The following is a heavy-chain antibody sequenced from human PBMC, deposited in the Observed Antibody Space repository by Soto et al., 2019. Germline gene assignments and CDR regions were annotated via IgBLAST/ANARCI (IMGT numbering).Heavy chain of an antibody. Sequence: SVKVSCKASGGTFSSYSISWVRQAPGQGLEWMGGIIPIFGTANYAQKFQGRVTITADESTSTAYMELSSLRSEDTAVYYCARSRVRDYYGMDVWGQGTTVTVSS. J-gene: IGHJ6*02. V-gene: IGHV1-69*13. CDR3: ARSRVRDYYGMDV. CDR2: IIPIFGTA. CDR1: GGTFSSYS.